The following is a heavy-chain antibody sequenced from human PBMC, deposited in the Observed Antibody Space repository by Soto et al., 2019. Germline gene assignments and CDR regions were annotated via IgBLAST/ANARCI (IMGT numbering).Heavy chain of an antibody. J-gene: IGHJ5*02. CDR3: ARDLLAAADRGVWFDP. V-gene: IGHV1-2*02. Sequence: ASVKVSCKASGYTFTGYYMHWVRQAPGQGLEWMGWINPNSGGTNYAQKFQGRVTMTRDTSISTAYMELSRLRSDDTAVYYCARDLLAAADRGVWFDPWGQGTLVTVYS. CDR2: INPNSGGT. D-gene: IGHD6-13*01. CDR1: GYTFTGYY.